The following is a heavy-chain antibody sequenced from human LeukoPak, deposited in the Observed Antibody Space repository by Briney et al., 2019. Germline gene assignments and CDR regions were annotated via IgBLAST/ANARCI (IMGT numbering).Heavy chain of an antibody. Sequence: GGSLRPSCAASGFTFSDYYMSWIRQAPGKGLEWVSYISSSGSTIYYADSVKGRFTISRDNAKNSLYVQMNSLRAEHTAVYCCARDIYYGSGDGGGRGTLVTVSS. J-gene: IGHJ4*02. CDR2: ISSSGSTI. CDR1: GFTFSDYY. V-gene: IGHV3-11*01. CDR3: ARDIYYGSGDG. D-gene: IGHD3-10*01.